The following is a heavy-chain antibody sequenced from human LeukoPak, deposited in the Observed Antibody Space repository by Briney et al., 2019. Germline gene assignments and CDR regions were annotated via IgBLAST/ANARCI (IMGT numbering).Heavy chain of an antibody. D-gene: IGHD4-17*01. CDR3: ARGTMTTVTYYFDY. CDR1: GGSISSYY. CDR2: IYYSGST. Sequence: SETLSLTCTVSGGSISSYYWSWIRQPPGKGLEWIGYIYYSGSTNYNPSLKSRVTISVDTSKNQFSLKLSSVTAADTAVYYCARGTMTTVTYYFDYWGQGTLVTVSS. J-gene: IGHJ4*02. V-gene: IGHV4-59*08.